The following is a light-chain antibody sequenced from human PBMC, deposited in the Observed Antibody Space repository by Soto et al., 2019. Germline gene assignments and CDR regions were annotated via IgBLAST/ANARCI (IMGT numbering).Light chain of an antibody. J-gene: IGKJ4*01. V-gene: IGKV3-15*01. CDR1: QSLTSN. CDR2: DPS. CDR3: QQYNHWRRMLS. Sequence: TQSPATLYVSPGERATLSCRASQSLTSNLAWYQQRPGQAPRLLIYDPSTRATDIPARFSGSGARTEFTLTSASLQSGDVAVYYWQQYNHWRRMLSFGGGARV.